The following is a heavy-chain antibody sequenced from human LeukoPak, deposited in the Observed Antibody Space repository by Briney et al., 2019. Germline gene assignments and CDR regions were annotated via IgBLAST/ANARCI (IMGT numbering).Heavy chain of an antibody. D-gene: IGHD6-13*01. CDR2: MSGGGDKT. J-gene: IGHJ4*02. Sequence: PGGSLRLSCAASGFTFTTYAMSWVRQAPGKGREWVSAMSGGGDKTYYADYVKGRFTISRDNSKDTVYLQMSGLRGEDTAVYYCAKNRGYSSSWFFDDWGQGTLVTVSS. CDR1: GFTFTTYA. V-gene: IGHV3-23*01. CDR3: AKNRGYSSSWFFDD.